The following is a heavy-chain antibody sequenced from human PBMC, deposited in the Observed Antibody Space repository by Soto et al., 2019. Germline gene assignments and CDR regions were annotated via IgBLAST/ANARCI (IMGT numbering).Heavy chain of an antibody. CDR2: FYSSGSS. V-gene: IGHV4-31*03. D-gene: IGHD6-19*01. CDR1: GYFIGAGGYY. J-gene: IGHJ5*02. CDR3: ARMYSSGSGWFHP. Sequence: QIELQESGPGLVKPSQTLSLTCFVSGYFIGAGGYYWSWIRHHPGKGLEWIGRFYSSGSSIYNPSLRTRVSITGDMSTNQFSMSLTSVTAADTARYYCARMYSSGSGWFHPWGQGTLVTVSS.